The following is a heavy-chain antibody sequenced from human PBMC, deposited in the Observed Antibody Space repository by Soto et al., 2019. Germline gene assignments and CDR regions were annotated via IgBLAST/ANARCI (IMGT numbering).Heavy chain of an antibody. CDR2: IISLFGTT. J-gene: IGHJ4*02. CDR3: ATFTSLCFDN. Sequence: QVQLVQSGAEVKKPGSSVKVSCKASGGTFSSYAFSWVRQAPGQGLEWMGRIISLFGTTNYAQKFQGRVTITADESTSTAYMELSSLRSEDTAEYYCATFTSLCFDNWGQGTLVTVSS. CDR1: GGTFSSYA. D-gene: IGHD3-10*01. V-gene: IGHV1-69*18.